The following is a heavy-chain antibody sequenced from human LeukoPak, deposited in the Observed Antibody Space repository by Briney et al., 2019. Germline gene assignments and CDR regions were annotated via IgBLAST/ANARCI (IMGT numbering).Heavy chain of an antibody. D-gene: IGHD2-2*01. CDR1: GGSISSGSYY. CDR2: ISGSGGST. Sequence: ETLSLTCTVSGGSISSGSYYWSWIRQPAGKGLEWVSAISGSGGSTYYADSVKGRFTISRDNSKNTLYLQMNSLRAEDTAVYYCAKCRSEVPAAINYWGQGTLVTVSS. CDR3: AKCRSEVPAAINY. J-gene: IGHJ4*02. V-gene: IGHV3-23*01.